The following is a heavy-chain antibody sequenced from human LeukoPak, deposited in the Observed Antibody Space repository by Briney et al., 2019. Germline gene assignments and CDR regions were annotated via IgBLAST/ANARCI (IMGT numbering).Heavy chain of an antibody. CDR3: ARGRPWGTPTSRWFDP. CDR1: GGSFSGYY. Sequence: SETLSLTCAVYGGSFSGYYWSWIRQPPGKGLEWIGEINHSGSTNYNPSLKSRVTISVDTSKNQFSLKLSSVTAADTAVYYCARGRPWGTPTSRWFDPWGQGTLVTVSS. CDR2: INHSGST. D-gene: IGHD3-16*01. V-gene: IGHV4-34*01. J-gene: IGHJ5*02.